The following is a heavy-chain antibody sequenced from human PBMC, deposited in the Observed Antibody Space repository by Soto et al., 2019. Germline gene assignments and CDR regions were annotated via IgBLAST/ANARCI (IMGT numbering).Heavy chain of an antibody. CDR3: ARALYSSSSVELDY. J-gene: IGHJ4*02. V-gene: IGHV1-18*01. CDR1: GYTFTSYG. D-gene: IGHD6-6*01. CDR2: ISAYNGKT. Sequence: ASVKVSCKASGYTFTSYGISWVRQAPGQGLEWMGWISAYNGKTNYAQKLQGRVTMTTDTSTSTAYMELRSLRSDDTAVYYCARALYSSSSVELDYWGQGTLVTVSS.